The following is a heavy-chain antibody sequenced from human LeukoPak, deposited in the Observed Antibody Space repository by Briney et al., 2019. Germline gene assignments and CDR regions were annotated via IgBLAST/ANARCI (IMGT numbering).Heavy chain of an antibody. CDR2: ISSSSSTI. CDR3: ARIVGATNFDY. J-gene: IGHJ4*02. D-gene: IGHD1-26*01. Sequence: PGGSLRLSCAASGFTFSSYSMNWVRQAPGKGLEWVSYISSSSSTIYYADSVKGRFTISRDNAKNSLHLQMNSLRAEDTAVYYCARIVGATNFDYWGQGTLVTVSS. V-gene: IGHV3-48*04. CDR1: GFTFSSYS.